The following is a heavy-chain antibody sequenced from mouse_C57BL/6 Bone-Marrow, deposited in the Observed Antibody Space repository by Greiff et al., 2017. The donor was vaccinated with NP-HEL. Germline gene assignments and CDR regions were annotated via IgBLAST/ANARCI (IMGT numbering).Heavy chain of an antibody. J-gene: IGHJ3*01. CDR1: GYTFTSYW. Sequence: QVQLKQPGAELVRPGTSVKLSCKASGYTFTSYWMHWVKQRPGQGLEWIGVIDPSDSYTNYNQKFKGKATLTVDTSSSTAYMQLSSLTSEDSAVYYCARGEDYDAYWGQGTLVTVSA. V-gene: IGHV1-59*01. D-gene: IGHD2-4*01. CDR3: ARGEDYDAY. CDR2: IDPSDSYT.